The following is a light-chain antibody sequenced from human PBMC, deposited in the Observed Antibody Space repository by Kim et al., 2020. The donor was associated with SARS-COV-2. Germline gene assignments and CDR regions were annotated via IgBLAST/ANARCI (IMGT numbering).Light chain of an antibody. J-gene: IGKJ4*01. V-gene: IGKV3-11*01. CDR3: QHRSDWPLT. CDR2: DAS. CDR1: QRVSSY. Sequence: VSPGERATLPCRASQRVSSYLAWYQQKPGQAPRLLIYDASNRATGIPARFSGSGSGTDFTLTISSLEPEDFAVYYCQHRSDWPLTFGGGTKVDIK.